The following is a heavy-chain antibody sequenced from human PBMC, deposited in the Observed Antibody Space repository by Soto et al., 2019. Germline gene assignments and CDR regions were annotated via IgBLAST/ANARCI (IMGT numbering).Heavy chain of an antibody. Sequence: GSLRLSCAASGFTFSSYIMNWVRQAPGKGLEWVSYISSSSSTIYYADSAKGRFTISRDNAKNSLYLQMNSLRAEDTAVYYCARGRYCSSTSCLPNWFAPRGQGTLVTVSS. V-gene: IGHV3-48*01. J-gene: IGHJ5*02. CDR2: ISSSSSTI. CDR1: GFTFSSYI. CDR3: ARGRYCSSTSCLPNWFAP. D-gene: IGHD2-2*01.